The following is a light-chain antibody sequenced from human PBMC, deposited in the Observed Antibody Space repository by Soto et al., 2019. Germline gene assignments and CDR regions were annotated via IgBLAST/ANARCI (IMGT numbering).Light chain of an antibody. V-gene: IGKV3-15*01. CDR2: GSF. J-gene: IGKJ5*01. CDR3: QQYNDRPPIT. Sequence: IVMTKSPATLSASPGESATLSCRASQSVDNNVAWYQQKPGQAPRLLIVGSFARATGIPARFSGSGSGSEFTLTISGLQSEDFAVYYCQQYNDRPPITFGQGTRLEIK. CDR1: QSVDNN.